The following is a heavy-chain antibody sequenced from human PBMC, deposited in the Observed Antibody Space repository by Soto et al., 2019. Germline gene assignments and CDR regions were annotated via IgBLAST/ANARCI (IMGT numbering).Heavy chain of an antibody. V-gene: IGHV3-30-3*01. Sequence: QVQLVESGGGVVQPGRSLRLSCAASGFTFSSYATHWVRQAPGKGLEWVAVISYDGSNKYYADSVKGRFTISRDNSKNTLYLQMNSLRADDTAVYYCARELYYYDSSGYPNAGFDYWGQGTLVTVSS. J-gene: IGHJ4*02. CDR1: GFTFSSYA. CDR2: ISYDGSNK. CDR3: ARELYYYDSSGYPNAGFDY. D-gene: IGHD3-22*01.